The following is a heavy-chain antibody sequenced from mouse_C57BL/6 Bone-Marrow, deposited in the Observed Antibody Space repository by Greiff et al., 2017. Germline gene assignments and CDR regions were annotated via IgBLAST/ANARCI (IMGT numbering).Heavy chain of an antibody. J-gene: IGHJ3*01. CDR2: ISPGSGST. V-gene: IGHV1-55*01. CDR1: GYTFTGYW. D-gene: IGHD2-3*01. CDR3: AREEKWLLRFAY. Sequence: VQLQQPGAELVKPGASVKMSCKASGYTFTGYWINWVKQRPGQGLEWIGDISPGSGSTNYNEKFKSKATLTVDTASSTAYMQLSSLTSEDSAVYDCAREEKWLLRFAYWGQGTLVTVSA.